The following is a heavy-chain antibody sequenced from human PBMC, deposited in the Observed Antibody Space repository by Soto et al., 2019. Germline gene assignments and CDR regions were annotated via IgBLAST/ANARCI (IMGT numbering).Heavy chain of an antibody. V-gene: IGHV1-69*08. CDR1: GGTFRNDI. Sequence: QVQLVQSGAEVKKPGSSVKVSCKASGGTFRNDIITWVRQAPGQGLEWMGRILLLLDTVTYAQSFEGRVTISVDKSTSTAYMERDSLRSEDTAVYDCVRNCPIGSSFSGYDGFDYWGQGTLVTVSS. CDR2: ILLLLDTV. CDR3: VRNCPIGSSFSGYDGFDY. J-gene: IGHJ4*02. D-gene: IGHD5-12*01.